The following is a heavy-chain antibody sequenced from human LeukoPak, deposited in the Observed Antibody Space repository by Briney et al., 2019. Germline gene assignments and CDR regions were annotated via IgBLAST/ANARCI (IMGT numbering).Heavy chain of an antibody. J-gene: IGHJ4*02. CDR2: IDQSDSI. CDR1: GGSISSYY. CDR3: ARELPFLK. V-gene: IGHV4-59*12. Sequence: KPSETLSLTCTVSGGSISSYYWSWIRQPPGKGLEWIGEIDQSDSINYNPSLKSRVTISIDASNNQVSLKLSSVTAADTAIYYCARELPFLKWGQGNRVIVSS.